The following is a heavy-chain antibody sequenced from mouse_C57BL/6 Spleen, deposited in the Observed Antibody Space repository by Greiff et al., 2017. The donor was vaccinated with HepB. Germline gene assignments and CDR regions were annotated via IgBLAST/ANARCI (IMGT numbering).Heavy chain of an antibody. CDR2: IHPNSGST. CDR3: ALHYCGSSYYAMDY. J-gene: IGHJ4*01. Sequence: VQLQQSGAELVKPGASVKLSCKASGYTFTSYWMHWVKQRPGQGLEWIGMIHPNSGSTNYNEKFKSKATLTVDKSSSTAYMQLSSLTSEDSAVYYCALHYCGSSYYAMDYWGQGTSVTVSS. CDR1: GYTFTSYW. V-gene: IGHV1-64*01. D-gene: IGHD1-1*01.